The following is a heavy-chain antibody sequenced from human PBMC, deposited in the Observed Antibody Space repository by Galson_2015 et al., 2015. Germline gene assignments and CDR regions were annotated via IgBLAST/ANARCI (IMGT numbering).Heavy chain of an antibody. D-gene: IGHD1-26*01. V-gene: IGHV1-2*06. J-gene: IGHJ5*02. CDR3: ARRSGSYVENWFDP. Sequence: SVKVSCKASGYTFTGSYMNWVRQAPGQGLEWMGRINPNSGGTNYAQTFQGRVTMTRDTSISTAYMELSRLRSDDTAVYYCARRSGSYVENWFDPWGQGTLVTVSS. CDR1: GYTFTGSY. CDR2: INPNSGGT.